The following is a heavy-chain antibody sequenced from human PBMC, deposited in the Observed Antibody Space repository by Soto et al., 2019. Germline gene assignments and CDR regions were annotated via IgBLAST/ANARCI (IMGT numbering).Heavy chain of an antibody. CDR3: ARGGLIVVVITYLNYGMDV. CDR2: ISYDGSNK. CDR1: GFTFSSYG. Sequence: GGSLRLSCAASGFTFSSYGMHWVRQAPGKGLEWVAVISYDGSNKYYADSVKGRFTISRDNSKNTLYLQMNSLRAEDTAVYYCARGGLIVVVITYLNYGMDVWGQGTTVTVSS. D-gene: IGHD3-22*01. V-gene: IGHV3-30*03. J-gene: IGHJ6*02.